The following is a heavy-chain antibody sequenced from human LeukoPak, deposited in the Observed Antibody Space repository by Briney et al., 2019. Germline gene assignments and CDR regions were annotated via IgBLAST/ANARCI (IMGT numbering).Heavy chain of an antibody. V-gene: IGHV3-21*01. D-gene: IGHD3-9*01. Sequence: GGSLGLSCAASGFTFSSYSMNWVRQAPGKGLEWVSSISSSSSYIYYADSVKGRLTISRDNAKNSLYLQMNSLRAEDTAVYYCARDTGVRYFDWLPLDYWGQGTLVTVSS. CDR1: GFTFSSYS. CDR3: ARDTGVRYFDWLPLDY. CDR2: ISSSSSYI. J-gene: IGHJ4*02.